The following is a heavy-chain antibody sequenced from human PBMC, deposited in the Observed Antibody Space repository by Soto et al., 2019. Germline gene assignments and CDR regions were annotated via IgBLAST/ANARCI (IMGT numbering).Heavy chain of an antibody. CDR2: IYYSGST. J-gene: IGHJ6*02. D-gene: IGHD2-2*02. CDR1: GGSISSGGYY. CDR3: AGGYCSSTSCYTGIYSYGMDV. V-gene: IGHV4-31*03. Sequence: SETLSLTCTVSGGSISSGGYYWSWIRQHPGKGLEWIGYIYYSGSTYYNPSLKSRVTISVDTSKNQFSLKLSSVTAADTAVYYCAGGYCSSTSCYTGIYSYGMDVWGQGTTVTVSS.